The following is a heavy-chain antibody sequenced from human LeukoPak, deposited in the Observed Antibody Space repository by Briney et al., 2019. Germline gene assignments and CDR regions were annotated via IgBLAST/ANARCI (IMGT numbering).Heavy chain of an antibody. CDR3: ARANFLYCSSTTCLFGY. CDR2: INPNSGDT. Sequence: ASVKVSCKASGYTFTDYYLHWVRQAPGQGFEWMGWINPNSGDTNYAQKFQGRVTMTRDTSIGTAHMEMSRLRSDDTAVYYCARANFLYCSSTTCLFGYWGQGTLVTVSS. CDR1: GYTFTDYY. V-gene: IGHV1-2*02. D-gene: IGHD2-2*01. J-gene: IGHJ4*02.